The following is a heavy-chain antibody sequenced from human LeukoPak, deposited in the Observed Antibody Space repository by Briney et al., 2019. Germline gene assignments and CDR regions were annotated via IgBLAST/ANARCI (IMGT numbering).Heavy chain of an antibody. CDR2: ISSSSSYI. V-gene: IGHV3-21*01. CDR3: ARAGSGYTSPSDY. D-gene: IGHD6-13*01. CDR1: GFTFSSYN. Sequence: GGSLRLSCAASGFTFSSYNMNWVRQAPGKGLEWVSSISSSSSYIYYADSVKGRFTISRDNAKHSVYLQMNRLRAEDTAVYYCARAGSGYTSPSDYWGQGTLVTVSS. J-gene: IGHJ4*02.